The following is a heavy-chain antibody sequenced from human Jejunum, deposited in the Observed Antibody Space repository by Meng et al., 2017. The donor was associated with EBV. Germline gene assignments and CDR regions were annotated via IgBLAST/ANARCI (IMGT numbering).Heavy chain of an antibody. CDR1: GDSITRGAYL. D-gene: IGHD4-17*01. Sequence: QLQRQEFGSGLGKPSQTLSLTCAVSGDSITRGAYLWSWIRQPPGKGLEWIGNIYHIGSTYYNPSLKSRVTISVDRSKNQFSLKLTSVTAADTAVYYCARGGPDFGDYVPFDYWGQGTLVTVSS. CDR2: IYHIGST. V-gene: IGHV4-30-2*01. CDR3: ARGGPDFGDYVPFDY. J-gene: IGHJ4*02.